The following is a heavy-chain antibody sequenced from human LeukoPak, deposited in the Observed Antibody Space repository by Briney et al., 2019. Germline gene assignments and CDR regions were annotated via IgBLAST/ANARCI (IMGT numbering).Heavy chain of an antibody. CDR3: ARDGGIQLWPDYYYYYMDV. D-gene: IGHD5-18*01. J-gene: IGHJ6*03. Sequence: GGSLRLSCAASGFTFSSYAMHWVRQAPGKGLEWVAVISYDGSNKYYADSVKGRFTISRDNSKNTLYLQMNSLRAEDTAVYYCARDGGIQLWPDYYYYYMDVWGKGTTATVSS. CDR2: ISYDGSNK. CDR1: GFTFSSYA. V-gene: IGHV3-30*01.